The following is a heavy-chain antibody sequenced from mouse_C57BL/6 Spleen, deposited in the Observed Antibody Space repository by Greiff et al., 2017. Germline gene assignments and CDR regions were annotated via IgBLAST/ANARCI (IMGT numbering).Heavy chain of an antibody. CDR2: IDPSDSET. CDR1: GYTFPSYW. D-gene: IGHD2-2*01. V-gene: IGHV1-52*01. Sequence: QVQLKQPGAELVRPGSSVKLSCKASGYTFPSYWMHWVKQRPIQGLEWIGNIDPSDSETHYNQKFKDKATLTVDKSSSTAYMQLSSLTSEDSAVYYCARWLDYAMDYWGQGTSVTVSS. J-gene: IGHJ4*01. CDR3: ARWLDYAMDY.